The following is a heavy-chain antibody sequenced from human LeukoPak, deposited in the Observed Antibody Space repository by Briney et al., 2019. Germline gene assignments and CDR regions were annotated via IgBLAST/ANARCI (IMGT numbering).Heavy chain of an antibody. CDR2: IKPNSGDT. CDR3: ARVVLVPSYHYYGMDV. Sequence: GASVKVSCKASGYTFTGYYMHWVRQAPGQGLEWVGWIKPNSGDTSYTQKFQGRVTLTRDTSISTAFMELSRLRSDDTAVYYCARVVLVPSYHYYGMDVWGQGTTVTVSS. CDR1: GYTFTGYY. D-gene: IGHD3-3*01. J-gene: IGHJ6*02. V-gene: IGHV1-2*02.